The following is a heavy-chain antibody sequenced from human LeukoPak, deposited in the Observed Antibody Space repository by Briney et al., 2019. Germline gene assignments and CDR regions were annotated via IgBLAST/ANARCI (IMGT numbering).Heavy chain of an antibody. V-gene: IGHV3-48*01. J-gene: IGHJ5*02. CDR3: AREWEDGTDL. CDR1: GFTFSSYS. Sequence: GGSLRLSCAASGFTFSSYSMNWVRQAPGKGLEWVSYISSSSSTIYYADSVKGRFTISRDNAKNSLYLQMNSLRAEDTAVYYCAREWEDGTDLWGQGTLVTVSS. D-gene: IGHD1-26*01. CDR2: ISSSSSTI.